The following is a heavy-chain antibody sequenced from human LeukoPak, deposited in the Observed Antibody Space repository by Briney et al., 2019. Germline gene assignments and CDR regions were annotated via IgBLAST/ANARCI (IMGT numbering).Heavy chain of an antibody. CDR2: ISYDGSNK. J-gene: IGHJ4*02. V-gene: IGHV3-30*04. CDR3: ARGQSGYSGYDIFDY. CDR1: GFTFNNYA. D-gene: IGHD5-12*01. Sequence: PGGSLRLSCAASGFTFNNYAMHWVRQATGKGLEWVTIISYDGSNKNYADSVKGRFTISRDNSKNTLYLQMNSLRTEDTAVYYCARGQSGYSGYDIFDYWGQGTLVTVSS.